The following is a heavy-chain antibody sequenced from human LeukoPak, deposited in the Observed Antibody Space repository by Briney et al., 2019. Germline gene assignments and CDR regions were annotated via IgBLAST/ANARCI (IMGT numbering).Heavy chain of an antibody. Sequence: ASVKVSCKASGYTFTGCYMHWVRQAPGQGLEWMGWINPNSGGTNYAQKFQGWVTMTRDTSISTAYMELSRLRSDDTAVYYCAREGYYGSGSEFDYWGQGTLVTVSS. CDR2: INPNSGGT. J-gene: IGHJ4*02. CDR3: AREGYYGSGSEFDY. V-gene: IGHV1-2*04. CDR1: GYTFTGCY. D-gene: IGHD3-10*01.